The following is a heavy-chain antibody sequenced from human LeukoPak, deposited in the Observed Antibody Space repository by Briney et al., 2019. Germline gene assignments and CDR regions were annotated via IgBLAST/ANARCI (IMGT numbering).Heavy chain of an antibody. CDR3: AKGSPYYYGSGKENWFDP. D-gene: IGHD3-10*01. J-gene: IGHJ5*02. CDR2: ITDGGDT. V-gene: IGHV3-23*01. CDR1: GFTFNNYA. Sequence: GGTLRLSCAASGFTFNNYAMTWVRHAPAKGLEWVSSITDGGDTNYADSVKGRFTISRDNSKNTLYLQMNSLRAEDTAVYYCAKGSPYYYGSGKENWFDPWGQGTLVTVSS.